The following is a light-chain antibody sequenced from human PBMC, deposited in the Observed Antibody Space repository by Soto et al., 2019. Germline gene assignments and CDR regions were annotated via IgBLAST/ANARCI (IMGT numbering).Light chain of an antibody. CDR3: QQYDFSLRT. Sequence: EIVLTQSPGTLSLSPGERATLSCRASQSVSGNDLAWYQQKPGQAPRLLIYGASSRASGIPARFSGSGSGTDFTLTISRLEPEGFAVYYGQQYDFSLRTFGQGSKVEI. V-gene: IGKV3-20*01. J-gene: IGKJ1*01. CDR1: QSVSGND. CDR2: GAS.